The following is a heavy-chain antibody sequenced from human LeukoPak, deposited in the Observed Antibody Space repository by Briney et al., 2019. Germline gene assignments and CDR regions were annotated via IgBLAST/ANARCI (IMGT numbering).Heavy chain of an antibody. CDR2: INHSGST. D-gene: IGHD3-10*01. CDR1: GGSFSGYY. CDR3: VGVRGCFDY. J-gene: IGHJ4*02. V-gene: IGHV4-34*01. Sequence: SETLSLTCAVYGGSFSGYYWSWIRQPPGKGPEWIGEINHSGSTNYNPSLKSRVTISVDTSKNQFSLKLSSVTAADTAVYYCVGVRGCFDYWCQGTLVTVSS.